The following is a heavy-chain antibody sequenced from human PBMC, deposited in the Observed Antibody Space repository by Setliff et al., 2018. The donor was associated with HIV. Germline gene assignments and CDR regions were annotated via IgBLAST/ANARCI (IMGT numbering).Heavy chain of an antibody. D-gene: IGHD3-10*01. CDR1: GYTFNNYG. J-gene: IGHJ3*02. CDR2: ISGYGNR. V-gene: IGHV1-18*01. Sequence: ASVKVSCKASGYTFNNYGVMWVRQAPGQGLEWMGWISGYGNRKYAQKFEGRLTVTTDTSTSTAYMELRTLRSDDTAVYFCASGRGIYGSGALEAYDIWGQVTMVTVSS. CDR3: ASGRGIYGSGALEAYDI.